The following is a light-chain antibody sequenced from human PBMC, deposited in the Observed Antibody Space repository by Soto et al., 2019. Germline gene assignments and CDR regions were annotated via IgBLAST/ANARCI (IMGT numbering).Light chain of an antibody. CDR2: DAS. Sequence: DIQMTQSPSTLSASVGDRVTITCRASQSISSWLAWYQQKPGKAPKLLNYDASSLESGVPSRFSGSGSGTEFTFTISIRQPDDFATYYCQQYNSYWTFGQGTKVEIK. CDR3: QQYNSYWT. CDR1: QSISSW. J-gene: IGKJ1*01. V-gene: IGKV1-5*01.